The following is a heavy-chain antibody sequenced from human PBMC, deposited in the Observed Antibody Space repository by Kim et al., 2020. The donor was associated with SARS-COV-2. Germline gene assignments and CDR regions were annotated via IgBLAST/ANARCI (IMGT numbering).Heavy chain of an antibody. J-gene: IGHJ3*02. D-gene: IGHD4-17*01. CDR3: ARETTVVNSDAFDI. Sequence: SETLSLTCTVSGGSISSYYWSWIRQPPGKGLEWIGYIYYSGSTNYNPSLKSRVTISVDTSKNQFSLKLSSVTAADTAVYYCARETTVVNSDAFDIWGQGTMVTVSS. CDR1: GGSISSYY. V-gene: IGHV4-59*01. CDR2: IYYSGST.